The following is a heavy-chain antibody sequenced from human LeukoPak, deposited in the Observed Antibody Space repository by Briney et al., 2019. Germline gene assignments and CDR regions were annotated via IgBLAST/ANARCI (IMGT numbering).Heavy chain of an antibody. D-gene: IGHD1-26*01. CDR1: GYTFTNYA. J-gene: IGHJ4*02. CDR2: ISAGNGNT. Sequence: ASVKVSCKASGYTFTNYAFHWVRQAPGQRLEWMGWISAGNGNTKYSQNFQGRVTFISNTSATTAFMELSSLRSEDAAVYYCARDSGSGSNDYWGQGTLVTVSS. CDR3: ARDSGSGSNDY. V-gene: IGHV1-3*01.